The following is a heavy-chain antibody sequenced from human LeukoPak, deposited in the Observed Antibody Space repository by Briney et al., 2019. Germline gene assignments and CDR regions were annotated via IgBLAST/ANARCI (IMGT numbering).Heavy chain of an antibody. D-gene: IGHD4/OR15-4a*01. CDR1: GASFNTYY. CDR2: INHSGTT. J-gene: IGHJ4*02. V-gene: IGHV4-34*01. CDR3: ARDGSYGGDRPLDY. Sequence: SETLSLTCAVYGASFNTYYWSWIRQSPEKGLEWIGDINHSGTTNYNPSLKSRVTISVGTSKNQFSLKLTSVTAADTAVYYCARDGSYGGDRPLDYWGQGTLVTVSS.